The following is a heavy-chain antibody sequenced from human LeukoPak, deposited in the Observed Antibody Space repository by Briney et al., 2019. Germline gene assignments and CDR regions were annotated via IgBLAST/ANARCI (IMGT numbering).Heavy chain of an antibody. CDR1: GFTFNNYA. D-gene: IGHD3-22*01. CDR3: ARGTYYYDSSGYPG. CDR2: ISSSSSYI. Sequence: GGSLRLSCVASGFTFNNYAMSWVRQAPGKGLEWVSSISSSSSYIYYADSVKGRFTISRDNAKNSLYLQMNSLRAEDTAVYYCARGTYYYDSSGYPGWGQGTLVTVSS. V-gene: IGHV3-21*01. J-gene: IGHJ4*02.